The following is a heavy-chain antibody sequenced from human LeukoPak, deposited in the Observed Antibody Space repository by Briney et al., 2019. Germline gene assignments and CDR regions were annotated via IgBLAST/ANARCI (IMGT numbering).Heavy chain of an antibody. J-gene: IGHJ4*02. CDR3: AINGGGDSGYGDFDY. Sequence: GRSLRLSCAVSGFTFDDYAMHWVRQVPGKGLEWVSGISDSIGYADSVKGRFTTSRDNAKNSLYLQMNSLRAEDTAFYYCAINGGGDSGYGDFDYWGQGTLVTVSP. V-gene: IGHV3-9*01. CDR1: GFTFDDYA. D-gene: IGHD5-12*01. CDR2: ISDSI.